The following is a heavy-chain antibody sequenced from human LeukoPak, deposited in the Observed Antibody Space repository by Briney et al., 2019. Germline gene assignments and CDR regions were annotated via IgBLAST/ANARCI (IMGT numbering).Heavy chain of an antibody. CDR2: IWYDGSNK. CDR1: GFTFSSYG. CDR3: AKAVGTASHFDY. J-gene: IGHJ4*02. V-gene: IGHV3-33*06. Sequence: PGGSLRLSCAASGFTFSSYGMHWVRQAPGEGLEWVAVIWYDGSNKYYADSVKGRFTISRDNSKNTLYLQMNSLRAEDTAVYYCAKAVGTASHFDYWGQGTLVTVSS. D-gene: IGHD1-1*01.